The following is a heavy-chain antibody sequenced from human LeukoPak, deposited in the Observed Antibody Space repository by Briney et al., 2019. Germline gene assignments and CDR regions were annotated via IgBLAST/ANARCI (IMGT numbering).Heavy chain of an antibody. CDR1: GFTFSSYW. D-gene: IGHD6-13*01. Sequence: PGGSLRLSCAASGFTFSSYWMSWVRQAPGKGLEWVANIKQDGSEKYYVDSVKGRFTISRDNAKNSLYLQMNSLRAEDTAVYYCAGEPSGKQQLGGGDYWGQGTLVTVSS. CDR3: AGEPSGKQQLGGGDY. CDR2: IKQDGSEK. J-gene: IGHJ4*02. V-gene: IGHV3-7*01.